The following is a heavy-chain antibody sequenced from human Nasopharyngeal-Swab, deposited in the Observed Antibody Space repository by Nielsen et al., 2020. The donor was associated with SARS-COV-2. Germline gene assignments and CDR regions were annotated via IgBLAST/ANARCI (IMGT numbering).Heavy chain of an antibody. Sequence: ASAKVSCKASGYTFTSYYMHWVRQAPGQGLEWMGIINPSGSTTYSEKFQGRVTMTSDTSTSTVYMELSSLRSEDTAVYYCARELSPYYDFWSGWLDYWGQGSLVTVSS. J-gene: IGHJ4*02. V-gene: IGHV1-46*01. CDR2: INPSGST. CDR1: GYTFTSYY. D-gene: IGHD3-3*01. CDR3: ARELSPYYDFWSGWLDY.